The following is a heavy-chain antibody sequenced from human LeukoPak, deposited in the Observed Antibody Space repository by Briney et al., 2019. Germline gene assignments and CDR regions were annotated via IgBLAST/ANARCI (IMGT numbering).Heavy chain of an antibody. V-gene: IGHV4-34*01. CDR1: GGSFSGYY. D-gene: IGHD2-15*01. Sequence: AETLSLTCAVYGGSFSGYYWTWIRQPPGKGLEWIGEINHSGSTNYSPSLKSRVTISIDTSKNQFSLKLNSVTAADTAVYYCARDLIAATQGVRFHYYMDVWGKGTTVTVSS. CDR2: INHSGST. CDR3: ARDLIAATQGVRFHYYMDV. J-gene: IGHJ6*03.